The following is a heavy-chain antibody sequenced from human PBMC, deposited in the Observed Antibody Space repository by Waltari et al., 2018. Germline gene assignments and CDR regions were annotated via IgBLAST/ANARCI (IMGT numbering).Heavy chain of an antibody. CDR1: GFTFGNFW. V-gene: IGHV3-74*03. Sequence: EVLLEESGGGLVQPGESLRLSCAASGFTFGNFWMHWVRQGPGKGLVWVGRIKCDGMDATYADFLNGRFRISRDNAKNRLYLHIDSLRVEDTAVYYCARVPSVDFLRGYYGNGMYVWGQGTTVTV. CDR3: ARVPSVDFLRGYYGNGMYV. CDR2: IKCDGMDA. D-gene: IGHD3-3*01. J-gene: IGHJ6*02.